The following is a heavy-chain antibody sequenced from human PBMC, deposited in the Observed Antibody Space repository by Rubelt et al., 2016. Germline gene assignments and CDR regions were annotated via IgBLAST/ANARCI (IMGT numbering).Heavy chain of an antibody. Sequence: QVQLQQWGAGLLKPSETLSLTCAVYGGSFSDYYWTWVRQPPGKGLEWIGHLHPSGITNYNPSLQSRVAISVDTSKNQFSLKLSAVAAADTAVYFCVRGVDPAKTGYWGQGTLVTVSS. D-gene: IGHD5-12*01. CDR2: LHPSGIT. V-gene: IGHV4-34*01. CDR3: VRGVDPAKTGY. J-gene: IGHJ4*02. CDR1: GGSFSDYY.